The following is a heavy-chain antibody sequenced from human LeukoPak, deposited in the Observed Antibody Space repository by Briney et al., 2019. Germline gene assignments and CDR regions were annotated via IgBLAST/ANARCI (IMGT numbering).Heavy chain of an antibody. CDR3: GKILGTTYPFDY. D-gene: IGHD1-7*01. CDR2: ISGSGGST. J-gene: IGHJ4*02. Sequence: GVLRLSCAASGFTFSSYAMSWVRQAPGKGLEWVSAISGSGGSTYYADSVKGRFTISRDNSKNTLYLQMNSLRAEDTAVYYCGKILGTTYPFDYWGQGTLVTVSS. CDR1: GFTFSSYA. V-gene: IGHV3-23*01.